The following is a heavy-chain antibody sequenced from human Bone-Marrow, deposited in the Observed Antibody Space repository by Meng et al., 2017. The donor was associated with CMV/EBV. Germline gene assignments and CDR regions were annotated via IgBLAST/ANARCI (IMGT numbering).Heavy chain of an antibody. CDR1: GGSISSGGYY. CDR2: IYYSGST. V-gene: IGHV4-31*03. CDR3: ARVNSGSFDY. D-gene: IGHD1-26*01. Sequence: TCTVSGGSISSGGYYWGWIRQHPGKGLEWIGYIYYSGSTYYNPSLKSRVTISVDTSKNQFSLKLSSVTAADTAVYYCARVNSGSFDYWGQGTLVTVSS. J-gene: IGHJ4*02.